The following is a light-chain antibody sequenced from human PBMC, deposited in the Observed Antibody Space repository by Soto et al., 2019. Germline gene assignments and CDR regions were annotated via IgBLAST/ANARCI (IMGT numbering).Light chain of an antibody. CDR1: QAIRTE. Sequence: AIQMTQSPSSLSASVGDRVIITCRASQAIRTELGWYQQRAGKAPKLLIYGTSNLQSGVPSRFSGSGSGTDFTLTINGLQPEDFATYYCLQDYSYPRTFGQGTKVDVK. CDR2: GTS. J-gene: IGKJ1*01. CDR3: LQDYSYPRT. V-gene: IGKV1-6*01.